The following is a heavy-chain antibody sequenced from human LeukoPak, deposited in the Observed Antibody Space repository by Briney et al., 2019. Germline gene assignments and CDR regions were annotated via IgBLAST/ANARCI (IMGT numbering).Heavy chain of an antibody. Sequence: SETLSLTCTVSGVSISSSSYYWGWIRQPPGKGLEWIGSIYYSGSTYYNPSLKSRVTISVDTSKNQFSLNLSSVTAAHTAVYYCARSSRYFDWLLDDYWGKGTLVTVSS. CDR2: IYYSGST. CDR3: ARSSRYFDWLLDDY. D-gene: IGHD3-9*01. V-gene: IGHV4-39*01. CDR1: GVSISSSSYY. J-gene: IGHJ4*02.